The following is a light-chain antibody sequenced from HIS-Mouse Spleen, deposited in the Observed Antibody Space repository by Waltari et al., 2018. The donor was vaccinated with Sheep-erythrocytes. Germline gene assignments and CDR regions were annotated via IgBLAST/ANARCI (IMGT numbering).Light chain of an antibody. CDR2: DVS. CDR3: CSYAGSYNHV. V-gene: IGLV2-11*01. J-gene: IGLJ1*01. CDR1: SSDGGGYNS. Sequence: QSALTQPRSVSGSPGQSVTIACTGNSSDGGGYNSVSWYQQHPGNAPKLMIYDVSKRPSGVPDRFSGSKSGNTASLTISGLQAEDEADYYCCSYAGSYNHVFATGTKVTVL.